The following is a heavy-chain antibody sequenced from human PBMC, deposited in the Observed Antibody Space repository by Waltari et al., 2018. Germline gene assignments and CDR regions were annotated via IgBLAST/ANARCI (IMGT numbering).Heavy chain of an antibody. J-gene: IGHJ4*02. CDR3: ARDRGRGLYLDS. Sequence: QLPLQESGPGLVKPSGTMSLTCVVYGDSLIRTYCWSWVRQSPGKGLEWIGQVDRSGRTNYNPSFASRVIMSLDTSINHFSLNILSATAADTATYYCARDRGRGLYLDSWGRGTLVSVSP. D-gene: IGHD2-15*01. CDR1: GDSLIRTYC. CDR2: VDRSGRT. V-gene: IGHV4-4*02.